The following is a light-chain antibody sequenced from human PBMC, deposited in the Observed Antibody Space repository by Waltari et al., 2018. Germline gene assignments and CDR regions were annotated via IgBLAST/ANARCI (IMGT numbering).Light chain of an antibody. J-gene: IGKJ4*01. CDR3: QQYYSIPLT. V-gene: IGKV1-33*01. Sequence: DIQMTQSPSSLSASVGDRVTITCQASQDISNYLNWYQQKPGKAPKLLIYDASNLETGVPSRFSGSGSGTDFTFTISSLQAEDVAVYYCQQYYSIPLTFGGGTRVEIK. CDR2: DAS. CDR1: QDISNY.